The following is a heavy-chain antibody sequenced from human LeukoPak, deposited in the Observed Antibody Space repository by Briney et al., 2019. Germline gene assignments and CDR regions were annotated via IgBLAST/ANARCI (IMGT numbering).Heavy chain of an antibody. V-gene: IGHV3-66*04. CDR3: ARLSANSSAYFFDY. CDR2: IYRGGST. J-gene: IGHJ4*02. Sequence: GGSLRLSCAASGFTVGSNYMSWVRQAPGKGLELVSIIYRGGSTNYADSVKGRFTISRDTSKNTLYLQMNSLRAEDTAVYYCARLSANSSAYFFDYWGQGTLVTVSS. CDR1: GFTVGSNY. D-gene: IGHD3-22*01.